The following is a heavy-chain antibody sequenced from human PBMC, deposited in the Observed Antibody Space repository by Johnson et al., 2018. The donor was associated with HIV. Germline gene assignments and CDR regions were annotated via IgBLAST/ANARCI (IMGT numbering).Heavy chain of an antibody. CDR2: IKSKTDGGTT. CDR1: GFTFRNAW. V-gene: IGHV3-15*01. Sequence: VQLVESGGGLVKPGGSLRLSCAVSGFTFRNAWVSWVRQAPGKGLEWVGRIKSKTDGGTTDYAEPVNGRFTISRDDSKTTLFLQMNSLKIEDTAVYYCTTDLGVVGGFDIWGQGTMVSVS. CDR3: TTDLGVVGGFDI. J-gene: IGHJ3*02. D-gene: IGHD4-23*01.